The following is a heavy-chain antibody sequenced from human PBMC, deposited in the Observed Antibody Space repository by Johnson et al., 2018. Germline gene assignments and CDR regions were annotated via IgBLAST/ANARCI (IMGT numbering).Heavy chain of an antibody. Sequence: VQLVESGGGVVQPGRSLRLSCAASGFTFNNYGMHWVRQAPGKGLEWVAVIWYDGSNEGYADSGKGRFTISRDNSKNTLYLQMNSLRAEDTAVYYCAKDPGIAPYYYYYGMDVWGQGTTVSVSS. CDR3: AKDPGIAPYYYYYGMDV. V-gene: IGHV3-33*06. J-gene: IGHJ6*02. CDR2: IWYDGSNE. D-gene: IGHD6-13*01. CDR1: GFTFNNYG.